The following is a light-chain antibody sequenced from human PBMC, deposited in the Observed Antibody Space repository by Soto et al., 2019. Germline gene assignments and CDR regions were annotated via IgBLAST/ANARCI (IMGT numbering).Light chain of an antibody. CDR3: QQRRGWPIT. CDR2: DAS. J-gene: IGKJ5*01. Sequence: EIVLTQSPATLSLSPGERATLSCRASQSVNIYLAWYQHKPGQAPRLLIYDASNRATGIPARFSGSGSETDFTLTISSLEPEDFAVYYCQQRRGWPITFGQGTRLEIK. CDR1: QSVNIY. V-gene: IGKV3-11*01.